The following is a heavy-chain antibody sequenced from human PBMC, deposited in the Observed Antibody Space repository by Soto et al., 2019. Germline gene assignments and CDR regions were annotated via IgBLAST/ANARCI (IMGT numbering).Heavy chain of an antibody. CDR1: GFTFSSYE. D-gene: IGHD3-22*01. Sequence: GGSLRLSCAASGFTFSSYEMNWVRQAPGKGLEWVSYISSSGSIIYYADSVKGRFTISRDNAKNSLHLQMNSLRAEDTAVYYCARGVLYYYDSSGYPHWFDPWGQGTLVTVSS. V-gene: IGHV3-48*03. CDR2: ISSSGSII. CDR3: ARGVLYYYDSSGYPHWFDP. J-gene: IGHJ5*02.